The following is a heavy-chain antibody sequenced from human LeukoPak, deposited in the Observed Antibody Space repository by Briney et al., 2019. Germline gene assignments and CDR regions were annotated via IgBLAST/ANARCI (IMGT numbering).Heavy chain of an antibody. CDR2: IRSKANSYAT. V-gene: IGHV3-73*01. Sequence: GGSLRLSCAASGLTFSGSAMHWVRQASGKGPEWVGRIRSKANSYATAYAASVKGRFTISRDDSKNTAYLQMNSLKTEDTAVYYCTRPSGSYSNTDYWGQGTLVTVSS. CDR3: TRPSGSYSNTDY. D-gene: IGHD1-26*01. CDR1: GLTFSGSA. J-gene: IGHJ4*01.